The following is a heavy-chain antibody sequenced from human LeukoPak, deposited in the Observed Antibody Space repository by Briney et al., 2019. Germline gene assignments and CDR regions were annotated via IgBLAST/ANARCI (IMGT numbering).Heavy chain of an antibody. CDR1: GYSISSGYY. D-gene: IGHD1-7*01. CDR2: IYHSGST. V-gene: IGHV4-38-2*02. CDR3: ARDPELPQSLFDP. J-gene: IGHJ5*02. Sequence: PSETLSLTCTVSGYSISSGYYWGWIRQPPGKGLEWIGSIYHSGSTYYNPSLKSRVTISVDTSKNQFSLKLSSVTAADTAVYYCARDPELPQSLFDPWGQGTLVTVSS.